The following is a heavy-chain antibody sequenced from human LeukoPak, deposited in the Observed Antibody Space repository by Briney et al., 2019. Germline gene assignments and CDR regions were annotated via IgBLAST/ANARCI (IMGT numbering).Heavy chain of an antibody. D-gene: IGHD2-2*01. V-gene: IGHV4-30-2*01. Sequence: PSQTLSLTCTVSGGSISSGGYYWSWIRQPPGKGLEWIGEINHSGSTNYNPSLKSRVTISVDTSKNQFSLKLSSVTAADTAVYYCARGGVVPAAIGRGGRRWFDPWGQGTLVTVSS. CDR1: GGSISSGGYY. J-gene: IGHJ5*02. CDR2: INHSGST. CDR3: ARGGVVPAAIGRGGRRWFDP.